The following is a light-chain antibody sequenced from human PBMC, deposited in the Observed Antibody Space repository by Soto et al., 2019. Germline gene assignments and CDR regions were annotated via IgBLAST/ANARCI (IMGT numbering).Light chain of an antibody. J-gene: IGKJ1*01. Sequence: IVLTQSPATLTLSPGARATLSCRASQSVSIDLAWYQQKPGQAPRLLIYDASNRATGIAARFSGGGSGTDSTLTISSPEPEDFAVYYCQQRSQWPWTFGQGTKVDIK. CDR3: QQRSQWPWT. CDR1: QSVSID. V-gene: IGKV3-11*01. CDR2: DAS.